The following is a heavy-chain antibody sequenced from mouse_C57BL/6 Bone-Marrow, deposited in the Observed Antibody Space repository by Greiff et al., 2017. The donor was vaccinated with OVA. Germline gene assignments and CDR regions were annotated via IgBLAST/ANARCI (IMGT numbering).Heavy chain of an antibody. CDR2: INPGSGGT. V-gene: IGHV1-54*01. D-gene: IGHD1-1*01. Sequence: QVQLQQSGAELVRPGTSVKVSCKASGYAFTNYLIEWVKQRPGQGLEWIGVINPGSGGTNYNEKFKGKATLTADKSSSTAYMQLSSLTSEDSAVYFCARGSITTVPCAMDYWGQGTSVTVSA. CDR1: GYAFTNYL. J-gene: IGHJ4*01. CDR3: ARGSITTVPCAMDY.